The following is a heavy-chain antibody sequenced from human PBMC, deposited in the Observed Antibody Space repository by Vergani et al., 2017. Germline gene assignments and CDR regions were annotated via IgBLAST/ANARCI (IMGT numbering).Heavy chain of an antibody. CDR2: IKSDGSIT. CDR3: ARSGYCAHGVCYRTYYYYMDV. CDR1: GFSFSGYW. J-gene: IGHJ6*03. D-gene: IGHD2-8*01. Sequence: EVQLVESGGGLIHPGGSLRLSCEGSGFSFSGYWMHWVRQSPEKGLVWVSRIKSDGSITNYADSVKGRFTISRDNSKNTLYLQMNNLRAADTAVYYCARSGYCAHGVCYRTYYYYMDVWGKGTAVTVSS. V-gene: IGHV3-74*01.